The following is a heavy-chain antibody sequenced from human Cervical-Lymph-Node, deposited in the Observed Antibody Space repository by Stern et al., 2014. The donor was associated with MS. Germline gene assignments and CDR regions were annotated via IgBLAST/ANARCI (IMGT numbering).Heavy chain of an antibody. Sequence: EVQLVESGGGFFQPGGSLRLSCASSGFTFSTYWMHWVRQAPGQGLVCVSRSNSDESSTPYADSVKGRFSISRDNDKNTLYLQMNSLRAEDTAVYYCARGVMVAATYAYDIWGQGTMVTISS. CDR1: GFTFSTYW. CDR2: SNSDESST. V-gene: IGHV3-74*01. J-gene: IGHJ3*02. D-gene: IGHD2-15*01. CDR3: ARGVMVAATYAYDI.